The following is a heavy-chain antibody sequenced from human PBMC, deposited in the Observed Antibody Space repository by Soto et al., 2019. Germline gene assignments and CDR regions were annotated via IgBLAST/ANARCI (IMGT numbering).Heavy chain of an antibody. Sequence: PGESLKISCKGCGYNFAGYWIAWVRQMPGKGLELMGIIYPSDSDTRYRPSFQGQVTISADKSISSAYLQWSSLRASDTAMYYCARGGVSTRTFDYWGQGTPVTV. CDR1: GYNFAGYW. D-gene: IGHD3-3*01. CDR2: IYPSDSDT. V-gene: IGHV5-51*01. J-gene: IGHJ4*02. CDR3: ARGGVSTRTFDY.